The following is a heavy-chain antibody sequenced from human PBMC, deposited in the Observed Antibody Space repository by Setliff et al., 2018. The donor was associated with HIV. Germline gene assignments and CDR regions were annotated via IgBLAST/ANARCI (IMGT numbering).Heavy chain of an antibody. J-gene: IGHJ5*02. Sequence: GASVKVSCKASGYTFTGYYMHWVRQAPGQGLEWMGCINLNTGNTNYAQKFQGRVIVTRDTSINTAYVELRSLRLGDTAVYFCARGRTYDSSGYIGNWFDPWGQGTLVTVSS. D-gene: IGHD3-22*01. V-gene: IGHV1-2*02. CDR1: GYTFTGYY. CDR3: ARGRTYDSSGYIGNWFDP. CDR2: INLNTGNT.